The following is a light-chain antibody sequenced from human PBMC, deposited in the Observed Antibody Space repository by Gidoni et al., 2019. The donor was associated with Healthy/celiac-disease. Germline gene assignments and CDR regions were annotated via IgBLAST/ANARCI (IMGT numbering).Light chain of an antibody. CDR3: QQYNNWPRT. CDR2: GAS. V-gene: IGKV3-15*01. J-gene: IGKJ1*01. Sequence: EILITQSPATLSVSPGERATISCRASQSVSSNLAWYQQKPGKAPRLLIYGASTRDTGIPARFSGSGSETEFTLTISSLQSEDFAVYYCQQYNNWPRTFGQGTKVEIK. CDR1: QSVSSN.